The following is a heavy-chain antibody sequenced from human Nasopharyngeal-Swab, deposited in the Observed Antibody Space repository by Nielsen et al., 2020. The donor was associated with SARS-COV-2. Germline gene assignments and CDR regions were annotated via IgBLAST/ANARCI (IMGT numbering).Heavy chain of an antibody. Sequence: VRQAPGKGLERVANIKQDGSEKYYVDSVKGRFTISRDNAKNSLYLQMNSLRAEDTAVYYCARDEAVVAATQISDAFDIWGQGTMVTVSS. CDR2: IKQDGSEK. CDR3: ARDEAVVAATQISDAFDI. J-gene: IGHJ3*02. D-gene: IGHD2-15*01. V-gene: IGHV3-7*01.